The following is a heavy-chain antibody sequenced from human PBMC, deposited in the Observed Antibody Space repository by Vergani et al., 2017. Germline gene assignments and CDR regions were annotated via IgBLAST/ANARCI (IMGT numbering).Heavy chain of an antibody. Sequence: QLQLQESGPGLVKPSETLSLTCTVSGGSISSSSYYWGWIRQPPGKGLEWIGSIYYSGGTYYNPSLKSRVTISVDTSKNQFALKLSSVTAADTAVYYCARRSAVAGTWDFDYWGQGTLVTVSS. V-gene: IGHV4-39*01. CDR1: GGSISSSSYY. J-gene: IGHJ4*02. CDR3: ARRSAVAGTWDFDY. D-gene: IGHD6-19*01. CDR2: IYYSGGT.